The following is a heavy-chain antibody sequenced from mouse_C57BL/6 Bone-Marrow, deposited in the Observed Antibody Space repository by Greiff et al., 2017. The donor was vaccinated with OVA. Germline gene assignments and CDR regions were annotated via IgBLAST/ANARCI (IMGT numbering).Heavy chain of an antibody. V-gene: IGHV3-6*01. CDR3: ATGWLLL. CDR1: GYSITSGYY. Sequence: EVKLEESGPGLVKPSQSLSLTCSVTGYSITSGYYWNWIRQFPGNKLEWMGYISYDGSNNYNPSLKNRISITRDTSKNQFFLKLNSVTTEDTATYYCATGWLLLWGQGTTLTVSS. D-gene: IGHD2-3*01. J-gene: IGHJ2*01. CDR2: ISYDGSN.